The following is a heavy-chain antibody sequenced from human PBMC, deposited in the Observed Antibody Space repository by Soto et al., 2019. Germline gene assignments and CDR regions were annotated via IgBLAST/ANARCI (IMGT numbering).Heavy chain of an antibody. CDR2: INPNSGGT. J-gene: IGHJ3*02. Sequence: ASVKVSCKASGYTFTGYYMHWVREAPGQGLEWMGWINPNSGGTNYAQKFQGWVTMTRDTSISTVYMELSRLRSDDTAVYYCARVGSSDFGVLGAFDIWGQGTMVTVSS. D-gene: IGHD3-3*01. CDR3: ARVGSSDFGVLGAFDI. V-gene: IGHV1-2*04. CDR1: GYTFTGYY.